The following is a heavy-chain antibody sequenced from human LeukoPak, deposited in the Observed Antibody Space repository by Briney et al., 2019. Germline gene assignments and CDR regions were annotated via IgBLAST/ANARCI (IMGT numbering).Heavy chain of an antibody. Sequence: GGSLRLSCAASGFTFDDYAMHWVRQAPGKGPEWVSGIFGNSATIRYADSVKGRFTVSRDNAKNSLYLQMNSLRSEDTAFYYCAKELLAKGALDYWGQGALVTVSS. J-gene: IGHJ4*02. CDR1: GFTFDDYA. CDR3: AKELLAKGALDY. CDR2: IFGNSATI. D-gene: IGHD2-15*01. V-gene: IGHV3-9*01.